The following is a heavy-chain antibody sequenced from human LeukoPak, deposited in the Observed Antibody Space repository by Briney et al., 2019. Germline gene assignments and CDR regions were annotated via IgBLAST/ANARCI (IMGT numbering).Heavy chain of an antibody. D-gene: IGHD1-26*01. CDR2: INSDGSSA. V-gene: IGHV3-74*01. J-gene: IGHJ6*02. Sequence: PGGSLRLSCEASGFSFISYWMHWVRQAPGKGLVWVSRINSDGSSATYADSVKGRFTTSRDNAKHTLYLQMTSLSAEDTAVYFCARGGARRGYYTMSVWGPGTTVTVSS. CDR1: GFSFISYW. CDR3: ARGGARRGYYTMSV.